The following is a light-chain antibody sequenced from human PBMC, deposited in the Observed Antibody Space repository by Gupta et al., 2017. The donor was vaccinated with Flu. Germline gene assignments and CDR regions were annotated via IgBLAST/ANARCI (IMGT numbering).Light chain of an antibody. CDR2: LGS. V-gene: IGKV2-28*01. CDR3: RQALQTPQT. Sequence: DIVMTQSPLSLPVTPGAPASISCRSSQSLLHSNGYNYLDWYLQKPGQAPQLLIYLGSNRASGVPDRFSGSGSGTDFTLKISRVEAEDVGVYYCRQALQTPQTFGQGTKVEIK. CDR1: QSLLHSNGYNY. J-gene: IGKJ1*01.